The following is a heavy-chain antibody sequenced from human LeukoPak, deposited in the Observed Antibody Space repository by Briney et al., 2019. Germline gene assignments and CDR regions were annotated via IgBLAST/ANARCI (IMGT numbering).Heavy chain of an antibody. CDR1: GYTFTSYA. CDR2: INTNTGNP. J-gene: IGHJ3*02. V-gene: IGHV7-4-1*02. Sequence: GASVKVSCKASGYTFTSYAMNWVRQAPGQGLEWMGWINTNTGNPTYAQGFTGRFVFSLDTSVSTAYLQISSLKAEDTAVYYCARDLPPELSLLWFGELAYDAFDIWGQGTMVTVSS. D-gene: IGHD3-10*01. CDR3: ARDLPPELSLLWFGELAYDAFDI.